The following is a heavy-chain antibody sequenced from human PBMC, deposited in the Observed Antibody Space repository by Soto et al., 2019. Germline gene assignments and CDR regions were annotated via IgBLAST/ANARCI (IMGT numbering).Heavy chain of an antibody. CDR1: GFIFSDYG. D-gene: IGHD2-21*01. Sequence: GGSLRLSCEASGFIFSDYGMHWVRQVPGKGLEWVAVIWFDGSHTYYADSVKGRFTISRDNSRNTLYLQMNSLRDEDSAVYYCSRAVVTAPIQVGYFQLWGLGTLVTVSS. CDR2: IWFDGSHT. J-gene: IGHJ1*01. V-gene: IGHV3-33*01. CDR3: SRAVVTAPIQVGYFQL.